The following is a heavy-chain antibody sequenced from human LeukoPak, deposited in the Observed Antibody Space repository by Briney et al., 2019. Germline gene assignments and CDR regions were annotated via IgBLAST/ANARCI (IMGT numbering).Heavy chain of an antibody. J-gene: IGHJ4*02. D-gene: IGHD5-12*01. CDR3: ARAPDIVATIEADY. CDR1: GYTFTGYY. V-gene: IGHV1-2*02. Sequence: ASVKVSCKASGYTFTGYYMHWVREGPGQGLEWMGWINPNSGGTNYAQKFQGRVTMTRDTSISTAYMELSRLRYDDTAVYYCARAPDIVATIEADYWGQGTLVTVSS. CDR2: INPNSGGT.